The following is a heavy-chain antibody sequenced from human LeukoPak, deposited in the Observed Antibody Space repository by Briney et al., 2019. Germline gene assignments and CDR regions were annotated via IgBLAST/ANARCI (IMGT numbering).Heavy chain of an antibody. CDR1: GGTFNSYA. V-gene: IGHV1-69*05. CDR3: AAGEPPYYDFWSGYPGPLVY. D-gene: IGHD3-3*01. Sequence: ASVKVSCKASGGTFNSYAISWVRQAPGQGLEWMGGIIPIFGTANYAQKFQGRVTITTDESTSTAYMELSSLRSEDTAVYYCAAGEPPYYDFWSGYPGPLVYWGQGTLVTVSS. CDR2: IIPIFGTA. J-gene: IGHJ4*02.